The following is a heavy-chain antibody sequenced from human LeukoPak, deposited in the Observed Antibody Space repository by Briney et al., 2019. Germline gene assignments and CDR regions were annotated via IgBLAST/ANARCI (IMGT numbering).Heavy chain of an antibody. CDR2: MYYSGST. J-gene: IGHJ4*02. CDR3: ATTLVAAQTGRDY. CDR1: GGSISTSSFY. Sequence: SETLSLTCTVSGGSISTSSFYWGWIRQPPGRGLEWIGSMYYSGSTYYNPSLKSRVTISVDTSKNQFSLKLSSVTAADTAVYYCATTLVAAQTGRDYWGQGTLVTVSS. V-gene: IGHV4-39*01. D-gene: IGHD2-15*01.